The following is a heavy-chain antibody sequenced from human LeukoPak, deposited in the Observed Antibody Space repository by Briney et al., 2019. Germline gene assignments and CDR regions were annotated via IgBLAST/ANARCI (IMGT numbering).Heavy chain of an antibody. CDR3: ARDRCHPYSFDY. CDR2: INPNSGGT. Sequence: ASVKVSCKASGYTFTVYHMHWVRPASGQGLEYMGWINPNSGGTNYAQKFQGRVTMTRDTSITTAYMELSRLTSDDTAVYYCARDRCHPYSFDYWGQGTMVTVSS. J-gene: IGHJ4*02. CDR1: GYTFTVYH. V-gene: IGHV1-2*02.